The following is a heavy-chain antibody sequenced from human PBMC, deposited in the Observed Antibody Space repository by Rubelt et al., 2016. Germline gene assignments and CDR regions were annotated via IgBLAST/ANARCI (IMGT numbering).Heavy chain of an antibody. J-gene: IGHJ4*02. CDR1: GFTSCTNY. V-gene: IGHV3-53*01. D-gene: IGHD3-3*02. Sequence: EVQLVASGGVLVQPVGSLSLSCAASGFTSCTNYISWVRQAPGKGLEWVSVIYSGGLIHYGDPVSGRITISRDNSQNTLYRQMDRLRAEDTAVYYCAGGRSFGYVDYWGQGTLVTVSS. CDR2: IYSGGLI. CDR3: AGGRSFGYVDY.